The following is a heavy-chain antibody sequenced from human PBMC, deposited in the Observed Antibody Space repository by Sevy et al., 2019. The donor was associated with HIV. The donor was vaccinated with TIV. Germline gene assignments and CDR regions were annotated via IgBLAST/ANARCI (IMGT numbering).Heavy chain of an antibody. V-gene: IGHV4-61*01. J-gene: IGHJ5*02. Sequence: SETLSLTCTVSGGSVSSDISYWNWIRQPPGKGLECIGSISCSGTTSYNPSLKSRVNISLDTSKNQFSLKVNSVTAADTAIYYCAKRDYGDYVDYFDPWGQGTLVTVSS. D-gene: IGHD4-17*01. CDR2: ISCSGTT. CDR1: GGSVSSDISY. CDR3: AKRDYGDYVDYFDP.